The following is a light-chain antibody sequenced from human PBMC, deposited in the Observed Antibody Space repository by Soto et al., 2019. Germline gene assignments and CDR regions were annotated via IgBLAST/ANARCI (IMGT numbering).Light chain of an antibody. J-gene: IGKJ1*01. Sequence: EIVLTQSPGILSLSPGERATLSCRASQSVSSNFLAWYQQKPGQAPRLLIFGASSRATGIPDRFSGSGSGTDFTLTISSLEPEDFAVYYCQQYGNSPQTFGQGTKVEIK. V-gene: IGKV3-20*01. CDR3: QQYGNSPQT. CDR2: GAS. CDR1: QSVSSNF.